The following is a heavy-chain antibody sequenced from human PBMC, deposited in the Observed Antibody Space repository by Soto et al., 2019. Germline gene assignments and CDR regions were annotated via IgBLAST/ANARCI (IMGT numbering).Heavy chain of an antibody. CDR2: IYYSGST. Sequence: PSETLSLTCTVSGGSISSGGYYWSWIRQHPGKGLEWIGYIYYSGSTYYNPSLKSRVTISVDTSKNQFSLKLSSVTAADTAVYYCARVSNYYGSSGYYHLIDYWGQGTLVTVSS. V-gene: IGHV4-31*03. CDR3: ARVSNYYGSSGYYHLIDY. D-gene: IGHD3-22*01. J-gene: IGHJ4*02. CDR1: GGSISSGGYY.